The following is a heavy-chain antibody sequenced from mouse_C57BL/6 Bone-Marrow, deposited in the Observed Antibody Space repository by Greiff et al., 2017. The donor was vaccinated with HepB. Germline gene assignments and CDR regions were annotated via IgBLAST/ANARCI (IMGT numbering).Heavy chain of an antibody. CDR1: GYTFTSYW. V-gene: IGHV1-55*01. CDR3: ARDWENFDY. CDR2: IYPGSGST. J-gene: IGHJ2*01. Sequence: VKLMQPGAELVKPGASVKMSCKASGYTFTSYWITWVKQRPGQGLEWIGDIYPGSGSTNYNEKFKSKATLTVDTSSSTAYMQLSSLTSEDSAVYYCARDWENFDYWGQGTTLTVSS. D-gene: IGHD4-1*01.